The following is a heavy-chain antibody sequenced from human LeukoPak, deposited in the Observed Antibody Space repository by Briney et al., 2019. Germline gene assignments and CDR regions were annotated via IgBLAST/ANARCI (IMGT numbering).Heavy chain of an antibody. CDR2: FDPEDGET. CDR1: GYTLTELS. V-gene: IGHV1-24*01. Sequence: ASVKVSCKVSGYTLTELSMHWVRQAPGKGLEWMGGFDPEDGETIYAQKFQGRVTMTEDTSTDTAYMELSSLRSEDTAVYYCATRCITMVRGVIITFDYWGQGTLVTVSS. CDR3: ATRCITMVRGVIITFDY. D-gene: IGHD3-10*01. J-gene: IGHJ4*02.